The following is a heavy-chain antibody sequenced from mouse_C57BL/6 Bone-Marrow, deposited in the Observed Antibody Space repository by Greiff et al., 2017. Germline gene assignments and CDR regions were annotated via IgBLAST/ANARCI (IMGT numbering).Heavy chain of an antibody. CDR2: IYPGSGST. CDR3: ARRGVITTVAYARDY. J-gene: IGHJ4*01. D-gene: IGHD1-1*01. CDR1: GYTFTSYW. V-gene: IGHV1-55*01. Sequence: QVQLQQPGAELVKPGASVKMSCTASGYTFTSYWITWVKQRPGQGLEWIGDIYPGSGSTNYNEKFKGKATLTVDTSSSTAYMQLSSLTSEDSAVYYCARRGVITTVAYARDYWGQGTSVTVSS.